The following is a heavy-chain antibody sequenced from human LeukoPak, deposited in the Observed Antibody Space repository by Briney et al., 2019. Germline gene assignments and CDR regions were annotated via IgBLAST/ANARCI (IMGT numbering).Heavy chain of an antibody. CDR2: INPSGGST. CDR3: ERVGSSWYGINFDY. V-gene: IGHV1-46*01. CDR1: GYTFTGYY. J-gene: IGHJ4*02. Sequence: ASVKVSCKASGYTFTGYYMHRVRQAPGQGLEWMGIINPSGGSTSYAQKFQGRVTMTRDTSTSTVYMELSSLRSEGTAVYYCERVGSSWYGINFDYWGQGTLVTVSS. D-gene: IGHD6-13*01.